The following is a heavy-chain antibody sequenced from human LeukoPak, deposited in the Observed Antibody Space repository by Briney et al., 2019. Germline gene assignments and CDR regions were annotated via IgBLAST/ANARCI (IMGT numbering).Heavy chain of an antibody. D-gene: IGHD3-9*01. CDR1: GFIFSDYY. Sequence: AGGSLRLSCAASGFIFSDYYMAWIRQAPGKGLEWPSFISNGGSTIYYADSVKGRFTISRENANNTKVLHMNSLRADDTATYYCARSSKGRYETLTGPEYYFDYWGQGALVTVSS. V-gene: IGHV3-11*01. J-gene: IGHJ4*02. CDR3: ARSSKGRYETLTGPEYYFDY. CDR2: ISNGGSTI.